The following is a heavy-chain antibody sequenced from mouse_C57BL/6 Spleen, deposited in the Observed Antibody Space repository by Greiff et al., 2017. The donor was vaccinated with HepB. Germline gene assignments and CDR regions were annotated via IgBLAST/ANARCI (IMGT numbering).Heavy chain of an antibody. CDR1: GFNIKDYY. D-gene: IGHD4-1*02. J-gene: IGHJ4*01. CDR3: TTPTGTRAMDY. V-gene: IGHV14-1*01. CDR2: IDPEDGDT. Sequence: EVKLQQSGAELVRPGASVKLSCTASGFNIKDYYMHWVKQRPEKGLEWIGRIDPEDGDTEYAPKFQGKATMTADTSSNTAYLQLSSLTSEDTAVYYCTTPTGTRAMDYWVQGTSVTVSS.